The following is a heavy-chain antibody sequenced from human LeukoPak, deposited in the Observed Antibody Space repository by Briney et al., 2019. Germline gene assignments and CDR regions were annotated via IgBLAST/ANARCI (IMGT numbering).Heavy chain of an antibody. J-gene: IGHJ4*02. CDR2: ISGSGPNT. D-gene: IGHD1/OR15-1a*01. Sequence: GGSLRPSCAASGITFSSYAMSWVRQAPGKALEGVSAISGSGPNTYHADPGKGRFSIPRHNSKNTLYLQMNRLRAEDTAVYYCAKALREGGWNIDYWGQGALVTVSS. V-gene: IGHV3-23*01. CDR1: GITFSSYA. CDR3: AKALREGGWNIDY.